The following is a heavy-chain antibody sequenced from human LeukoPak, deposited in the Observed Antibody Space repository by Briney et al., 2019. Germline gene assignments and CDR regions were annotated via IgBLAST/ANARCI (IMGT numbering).Heavy chain of an antibody. J-gene: IGHJ5*02. CDR1: GGSISSYY. CDR2: IYYSGST. Sequence: SETLSHTCTVSGGSISSYYWSWIRQPPGKGLEWIGYIYYSGSTNYNPSLKSRVTISVDTSKNQFSLKLSSVTAADTAVYYCARGNYDFFSSLNNWFDPWGQGTLVTVSS. CDR3: ARGNYDFFSSLNNWFDP. D-gene: IGHD3-3*01. V-gene: IGHV4-59*01.